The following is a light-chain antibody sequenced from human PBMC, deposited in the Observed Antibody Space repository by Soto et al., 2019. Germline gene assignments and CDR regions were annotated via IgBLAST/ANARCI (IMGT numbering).Light chain of an antibody. Sequence: EIXTTQSPATLSVSPGERATLSCRASQSVSSNLAWYQQKPGQAPRLLIYGASTRATGIPARFSGSGSGTEFTLTISSLQSEDFAVYYCQQYNNWPRTFGQGTKVDIK. V-gene: IGKV3-15*01. CDR3: QQYNNWPRT. CDR1: QSVSSN. CDR2: GAS. J-gene: IGKJ1*01.